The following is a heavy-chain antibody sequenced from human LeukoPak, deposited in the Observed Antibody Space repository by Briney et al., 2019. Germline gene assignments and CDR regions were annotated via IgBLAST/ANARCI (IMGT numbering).Heavy chain of an antibody. J-gene: IGHJ4*02. CDR1: GVSISSSPYH. D-gene: IGHD3-22*01. V-gene: IGHV4-39*02. CDR3: AREIDYDSTAYVY. Sequence: SETLSLTCSVSGVSISSSPYHWGWIRQPPGKGLEWIGSIYYSGSSHSNPSLQSRVTMSIDTAKNQFSLKLSSVTAADTAVYYCAREIDYDSTAYVYWGRGTLVTVSS. CDR2: IYYSGSS.